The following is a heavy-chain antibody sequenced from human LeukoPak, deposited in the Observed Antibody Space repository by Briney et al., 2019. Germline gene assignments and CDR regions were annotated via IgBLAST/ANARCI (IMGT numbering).Heavy chain of an antibody. D-gene: IGHD6-19*01. V-gene: IGHV3-23*01. CDR1: GFTFNTYG. J-gene: IGHJ5*02. CDR3: ARVQFQWFDP. CDR2: ISASGTST. Sequence: PGGSLRLSCEVSGFTFNTYGMSWVRQGPGKGLEWVSAISASGTSTYNADSVKGRFTIARDNSKNTVYLQMNTLRVEDTAVYYCARVQFQWFDPWGQGTLVTVSS.